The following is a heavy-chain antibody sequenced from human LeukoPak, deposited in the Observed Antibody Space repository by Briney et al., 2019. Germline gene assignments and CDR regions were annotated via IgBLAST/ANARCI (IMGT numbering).Heavy chain of an antibody. V-gene: IGHV1-8*01. J-gene: IGHJ6*02. CDR1: GYTLTSYD. D-gene: IGHD5-18*01. CDR3: ARGRAGSYGYRVYYYYGMDV. Sequence: ASVKVSCKASGYTLTSYDINWVRQATGQGLEWMGWMNPNSGNTGYAQKFQGRVTMTRNTSISTAYMELSSLRSEDTAVYYCARGRAGSYGYRVYYYYGMDVWGQGTTVTVSS. CDR2: MNPNSGNT.